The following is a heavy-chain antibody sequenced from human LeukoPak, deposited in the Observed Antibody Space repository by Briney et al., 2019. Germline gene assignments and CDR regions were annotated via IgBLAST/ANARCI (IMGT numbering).Heavy chain of an antibody. CDR2: IIPIFGTA. CDR1: GGTFSSYA. J-gene: IGHJ4*02. CDR3: AKDPYSYGSYSDS. Sequence: SVKVSCKASGGTFSSYAISWVRQAPGQGLEWMGRIIPIFGTANYAQKFQGRVTITTDESTSTAYMELSSLRAEDTAVYYCAKDPYSYGSYSDSWGQGTLVTVSS. D-gene: IGHD5-18*01. V-gene: IGHV1-69*05.